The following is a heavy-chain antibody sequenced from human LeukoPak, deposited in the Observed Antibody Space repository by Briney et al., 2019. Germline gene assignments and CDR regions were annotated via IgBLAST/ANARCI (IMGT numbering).Heavy chain of an antibody. J-gene: IGHJ4*02. CDR3: AKERNPRWLQLVDYFDY. V-gene: IGHV3-30*18. CDR1: GFTLSSSG. D-gene: IGHD5-24*01. CDR2: ISYDGTNK. Sequence: GGSLRLSCAASGFTLSSSGMHWVRQAPGKGLEWVAIISYDGTNKYYADSVKGRFTISRDNSKNTLYLQMNSLRAEDTAVYYCAKERNPRWLQLVDYFDYWGQGTLVTVSS.